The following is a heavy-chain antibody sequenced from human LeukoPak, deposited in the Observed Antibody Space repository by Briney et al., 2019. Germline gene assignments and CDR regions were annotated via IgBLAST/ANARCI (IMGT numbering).Heavy chain of an antibody. J-gene: IGHJ3*02. Sequence: ASVKVSCKASGYTFTGYYLHWMRQAPGQGPEWMGWIDPNSGATNYEQRFQGRVSLTRETSISTAYMELTSLRPDDTAVYYCARESGRYYDSSGPDAFDIWGQGTMVTVSS. CDR1: GYTFTGYY. CDR2: IDPNSGAT. CDR3: ARESGRYYDSSGPDAFDI. D-gene: IGHD3-22*01. V-gene: IGHV1-2*02.